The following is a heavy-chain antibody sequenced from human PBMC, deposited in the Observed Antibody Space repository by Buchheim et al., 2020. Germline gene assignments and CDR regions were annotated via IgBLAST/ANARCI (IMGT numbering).Heavy chain of an antibody. CDR1: GDSVSSNSTS. Sequence: QVKLQQSGPGLLKPSQTLSLTCAISGDSVSSNSTSWNWIRQSPSRGLEWLARTYYASEGHSDYAALVKSQITVNADTSKNQFSLQLNSVTPEDTAVYYCARQRDQFDPWGQGT. V-gene: IGHV6-1*01. CDR3: ARQRDQFDP. CDR2: TYYASEGHS. J-gene: IGHJ5*02.